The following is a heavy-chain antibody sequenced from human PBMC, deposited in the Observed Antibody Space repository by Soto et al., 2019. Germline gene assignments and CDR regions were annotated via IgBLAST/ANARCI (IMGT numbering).Heavy chain of an antibody. CDR1: GYSFTSYW. J-gene: IGHJ3*02. CDR3: ASIWDCGGDCYLTDAFDI. Sequence: GESLKISCKGSGYSFTSYWICWVRQMPGKGLEWMGIIYPGDSYTNYSPSFQGHVTISADKSISTAYLQWSSLKASDTAMYYCASIWDCGGDCYLTDAFDIWGQGTMVTVSS. D-gene: IGHD2-21*02. CDR2: IYPGDSYT. V-gene: IGHV5-10-1*01.